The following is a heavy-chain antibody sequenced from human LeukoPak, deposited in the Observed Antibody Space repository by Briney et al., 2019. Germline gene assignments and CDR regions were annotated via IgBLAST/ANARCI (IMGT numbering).Heavy chain of an antibody. CDR3: ARDVGGWLQFAL. Sequence: SETLSLTCTVSGSSISSYYWSWIRQPPRKGLEWIGYVSYSGSTNYNPSLKSRVTVSVDTSKNQFSLKLSSVTAADTAVYYCARDVGGWLQFALWGQGTLVTVSS. CDR2: VSYSGST. D-gene: IGHD5-24*01. J-gene: IGHJ4*02. CDR1: GSSISSYY. V-gene: IGHV4-59*01.